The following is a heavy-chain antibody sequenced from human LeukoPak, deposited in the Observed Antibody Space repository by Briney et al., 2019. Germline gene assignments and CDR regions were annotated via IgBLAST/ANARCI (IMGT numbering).Heavy chain of an antibody. CDR3: AKDQLFPYDVLPNPYYFDY. D-gene: IGHD3-22*01. Sequence: GGSLRLSCVASGFTVSSFYMSWVRQAPGKGLEWVSVIYTGGGTFYADSVKGRFTISRDNSKNTLFLQMDSLRAEDTAVYYCAKDQLFPYDVLPNPYYFDYWGQGTLVTVSS. J-gene: IGHJ4*02. CDR1: GFTVSSFY. V-gene: IGHV3-53*01. CDR2: IYTGGGT.